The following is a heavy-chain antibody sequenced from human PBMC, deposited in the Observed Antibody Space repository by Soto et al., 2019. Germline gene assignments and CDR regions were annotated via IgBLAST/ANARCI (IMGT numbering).Heavy chain of an antibody. CDR3: ARNFKSSFDY. Sequence: SPTLSLTCAISGDSVSSNSVGWHWVRQSPSRGLEWLGRAYYRSKWIIDYAPSLKSRITFSPDISKNQFSLQLRSVTPEDTAVYYCARNFKSSFDYWGRGTLVTVSS. CDR2: AYYRSKWII. D-gene: IGHD6-6*01. V-gene: IGHV6-1*01. CDR1: GDSVSSNSVG. J-gene: IGHJ4*02.